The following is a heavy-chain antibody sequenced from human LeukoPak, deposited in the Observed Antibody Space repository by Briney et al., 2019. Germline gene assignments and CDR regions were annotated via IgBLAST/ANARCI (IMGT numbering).Heavy chain of an antibody. CDR3: ARNPEVLRYFDY. D-gene: IGHD3-9*01. V-gene: IGHV4-31*03. CDR1: GGSISSGGYY. CDR2: IYYSGSP. Sequence: QSSQTLSLICTVSGGSISSGGYYWSWIRQHPGKGLEWIGYIYYSGSPYYSPSLKSRVAISVDTSKNQFSLKLSSVTAADTAVYYCARNPEVLRYFDYWGQGTLVTVSS. J-gene: IGHJ4*02.